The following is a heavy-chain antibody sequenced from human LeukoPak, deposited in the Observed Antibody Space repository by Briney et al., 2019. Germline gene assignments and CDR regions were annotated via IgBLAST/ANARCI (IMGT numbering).Heavy chain of an antibody. CDR1: GYTFTGYY. Sequence: ASVKVSCKASGYTFTGYYIHWVRQAPGQGLAWMGWINTNSGGTNSAQQFQGRVNLTRDKSISTAYMELSRLRSDDTAVYYCARDLGYYDRLDQFDCWGQGTLVTVFS. J-gene: IGHJ4*02. V-gene: IGHV1-2*02. CDR3: ARDLGYYDRLDQFDC. D-gene: IGHD3-22*01. CDR2: INTNSGGT.